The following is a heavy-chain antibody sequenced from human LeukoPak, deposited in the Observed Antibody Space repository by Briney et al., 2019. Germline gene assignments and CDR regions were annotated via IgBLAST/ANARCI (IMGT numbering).Heavy chain of an antibody. J-gene: IGHJ5*02. Sequence: ASVKVSCKASGYTFTSYDTNWVRQATGQGLEWMGWMNPNSGNTGYAQKLQGRVTMTRNTSISTAYMELSSLRSEDTAVYYCARGLGGYQPLNWFDPWGQGTLVTVSS. D-gene: IGHD5-12*01. CDR1: GYTFTSYD. V-gene: IGHV1-8*01. CDR3: ARGLGGYQPLNWFDP. CDR2: MNPNSGNT.